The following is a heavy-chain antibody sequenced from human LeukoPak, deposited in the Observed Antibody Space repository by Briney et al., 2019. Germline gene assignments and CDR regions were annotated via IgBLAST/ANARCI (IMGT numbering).Heavy chain of an antibody. D-gene: IGHD2-21*01. CDR3: ARDLWSNSVDY. Sequence: GGSLRLSCAASGFTFSSYWMHWVRQAPGRGLVWVSHINSDGSSTSYADSVKGRFTISRDNAKNTLYLQMNSLRAEDTAVYYCARDLWSNSVDYWGQGTLVTVSS. J-gene: IGHJ4*02. CDR1: GFTFSSYW. V-gene: IGHV3-74*01. CDR2: INSDGSST.